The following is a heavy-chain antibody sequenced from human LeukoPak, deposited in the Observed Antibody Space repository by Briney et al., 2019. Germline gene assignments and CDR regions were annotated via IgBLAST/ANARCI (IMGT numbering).Heavy chain of an antibody. J-gene: IGHJ6*04. CDR3: AKYHITMVRGVNFYYGMDV. Sequence: GGYLRLSCAASGFMFSSYWMSWVRQAPGKGLEWVANIKQDGSETYYVDSVKGRFTISRDNANNSLYLQMNSLRAEDTAVYYCAKYHITMVRGVNFYYGMDVWGKGTTVTVSS. CDR2: IKQDGSET. D-gene: IGHD3-10*01. V-gene: IGHV3-7*03. CDR1: GFMFSSYW.